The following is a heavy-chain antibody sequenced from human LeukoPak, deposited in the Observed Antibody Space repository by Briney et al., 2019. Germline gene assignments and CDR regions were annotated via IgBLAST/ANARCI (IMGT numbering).Heavy chain of an antibody. Sequence: PGGSLRLSCAASGFTVSTTYMSWVRQAPGRGLEWVSVIYSGGSTYYADSVKGRFTISRDNSKNTLYLQMNSLRAEDTAVYYCARDRSSGYGMDVWGQGTTVTVSS. CDR3: ARDRSSGYGMDV. J-gene: IGHJ6*02. CDR1: GFTVSTTY. CDR2: IYSGGST. V-gene: IGHV3-53*01. D-gene: IGHD3-22*01.